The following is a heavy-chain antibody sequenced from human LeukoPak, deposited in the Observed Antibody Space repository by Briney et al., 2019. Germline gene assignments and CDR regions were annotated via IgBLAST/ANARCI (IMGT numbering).Heavy chain of an antibody. J-gene: IGHJ4*02. CDR3: ARDQRPSCLGGICYSGDY. D-gene: IGHD2-15*01. Sequence: SVKVSCKASGGTFHSYIVTWVRQAPGQGLEWMGGIAPIIGTANYAQKFQGRVTITADDSTSTAYMELRSLRSEDTAIYYCARDQRPSCLGGICYSGDYWGQGTLVTVTS. V-gene: IGHV1-69*01. CDR1: GGTFHSYI. CDR2: IAPIIGTA.